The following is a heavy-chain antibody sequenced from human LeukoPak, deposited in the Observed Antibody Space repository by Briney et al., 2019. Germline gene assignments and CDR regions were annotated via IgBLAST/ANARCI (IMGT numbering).Heavy chain of an antibody. CDR2: ISGSGGST. D-gene: IGHD2-15*01. CDR1: GFTFSIYA. V-gene: IGHV3-23*01. Sequence: PGGSLRLSCAASGFTFSIYAMSWVRQAPGKGLEWVSAISGSGGSTYYADSVKGRFTISRDNSKNTLYLQMNSLRAADTAVYYCAKDGRYCSGGSPCWVYYYGMDVWGQGTTVTVSS. CDR3: AKDGRYCSGGSPCWVYYYGMDV. J-gene: IGHJ6*02.